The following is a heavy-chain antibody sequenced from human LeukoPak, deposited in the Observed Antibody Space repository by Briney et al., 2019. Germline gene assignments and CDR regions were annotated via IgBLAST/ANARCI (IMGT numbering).Heavy chain of an antibody. V-gene: IGHV1-8*01. D-gene: IGHD6-19*01. J-gene: IGHJ4*02. Sequence: ASVKVSCKASGYTFTSYDINWVRQAPGEGLEWMGWMNPNSGNTGYVQKFQGRVTMTRNTSISTAYMELSSLRSEATGVYYCARVAYSSGWALDYWGEGTLVTVSS. CDR1: GYTFTSYD. CDR3: ARVAYSSGWALDY. CDR2: MNPNSGNT.